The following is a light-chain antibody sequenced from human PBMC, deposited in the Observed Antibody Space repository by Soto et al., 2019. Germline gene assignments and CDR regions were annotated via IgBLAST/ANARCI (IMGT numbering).Light chain of an antibody. Sequence: QSALTQPASVSGPPGQSITISCTGTYSDVGAFNFVTWYQQHPGKAPKLIICNVSERPSGVSNRFSGSKSGNTASLTIAGLQAEDEADYYCNSYTTSRTYVFGTGTKVTVL. CDR2: NVS. J-gene: IGLJ1*01. V-gene: IGLV2-14*01. CDR1: YSDVGAFNF. CDR3: NSYTTSRTYV.